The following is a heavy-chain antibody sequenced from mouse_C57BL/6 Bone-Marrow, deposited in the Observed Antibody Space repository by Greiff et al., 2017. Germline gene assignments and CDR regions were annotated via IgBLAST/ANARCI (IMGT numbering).Heavy chain of an antibody. CDR1: GYTFTSYW. CDR3: ARSGVYGSSLYWYFDV. Sequence: VQLQQPGTELVKPGASVKMSCKASGYTFTSYWMHWVKQRPGQGREWIGNINPNNGGSNYNEKFKNKATLTVDKSSSTTYMQLSSLTSEDSAVYFCARSGVYGSSLYWYFDVWGTGTTVTVSS. D-gene: IGHD1-1*01. J-gene: IGHJ1*03. CDR2: INPNNGGS. V-gene: IGHV1-53*01.